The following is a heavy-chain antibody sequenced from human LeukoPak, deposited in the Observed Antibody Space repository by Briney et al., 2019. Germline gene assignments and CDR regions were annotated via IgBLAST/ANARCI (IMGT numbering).Heavy chain of an antibody. V-gene: IGHV3-30*02. J-gene: IGHJ4*02. CDR2: IRYDGSNK. Sequence: GGSLRLSCPASGFTFSSYGMHWVRRAPGKGLEWVAFIRYDGSNKYYADSVKGRFTISRDNSKNTLYLQMNSLRAEDTAVYYCAKFSDYSNPLDYWGQGTLVTVSS. CDR3: AKFSDYSNPLDY. D-gene: IGHD4-11*01. CDR1: GFTFSSYG.